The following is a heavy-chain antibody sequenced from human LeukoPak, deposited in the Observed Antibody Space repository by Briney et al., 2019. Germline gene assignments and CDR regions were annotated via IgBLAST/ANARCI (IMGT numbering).Heavy chain of an antibody. V-gene: IGHV4-59*12. CDR2: IYYSGST. D-gene: IGHD3-3*01. CDR3: ARGLNDSWTGENY. Sequence: PSETLPLTCTVSGGSISSYYWSWIRQPPGKGLEWIGYIYYSGSTNYNPSLKSRVTISVDTSKSQFSLKVRYVTAADTAVYYCARGLNDSWTGENYWGQGTLVTVSS. CDR1: GGSISSYY. J-gene: IGHJ4*02.